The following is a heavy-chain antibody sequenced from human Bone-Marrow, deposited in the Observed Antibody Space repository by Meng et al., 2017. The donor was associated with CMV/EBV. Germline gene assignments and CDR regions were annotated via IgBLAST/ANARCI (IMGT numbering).Heavy chain of an antibody. V-gene: IGHV3-74*01. CDR2: INTDGSGP. CDR3: ARDLDSYDSSAYYET. Sequence: GGSLRLSCVASGFTFSSSWLHWARQAPGKGVVWVSRINTDGSGPGYADSVKGRFTISRDNAKNTLYLQMNSLRAEDTAVYYCARDLDSYDSSAYYETWGQGTLVTVSS. D-gene: IGHD3-22*01. CDR1: GFTFSSSW. J-gene: IGHJ5*02.